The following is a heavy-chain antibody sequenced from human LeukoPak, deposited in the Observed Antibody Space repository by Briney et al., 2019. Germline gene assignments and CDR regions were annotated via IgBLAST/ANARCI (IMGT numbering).Heavy chain of an antibody. V-gene: IGHV4-61*02. CDR1: GGSTRSSSYY. J-gene: IGHJ4*02. Sequence: ASQTLSLTCTVSGGSTRSSSYYWSWIRQPAGTGLEWIGRIYASGTTNYNPSLKSRVTISVDTSKNQLSLNLSSVSAADTAVYYCAREFTFWGQGILVTVSS. CDR3: AREFTF. CDR2: IYASGTT. D-gene: IGHD3-16*01.